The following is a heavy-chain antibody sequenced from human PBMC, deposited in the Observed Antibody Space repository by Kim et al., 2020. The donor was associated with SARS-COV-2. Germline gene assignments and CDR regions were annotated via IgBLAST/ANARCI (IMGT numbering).Heavy chain of an antibody. J-gene: IGHJ6*02. CDR3: AKDSVRDENDILTGYESYYYYGKGV. V-gene: IGHV3-23*01. CDR1: GFTFSSYA. Sequence: GGSLRLSCAASGFTFSSYAMSWVRQAPGKGLEWVSAISGSGGSTYYADSVKGRFTISRDNSKNTLYLQMNSLRAEDTAVYYCAKDSVRDENDILTGYESYYYYGKGVWGQGTTVTVSS. D-gene: IGHD3-9*01. CDR2: ISGSGGST.